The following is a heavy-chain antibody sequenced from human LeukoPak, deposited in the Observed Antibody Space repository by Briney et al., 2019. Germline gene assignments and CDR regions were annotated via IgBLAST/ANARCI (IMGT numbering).Heavy chain of an antibody. CDR3: ARDWDPWWYFDL. CDR1: GGSISSYY. CDR2: IYTSGST. V-gene: IGHV4-4*07. D-gene: IGHD1-26*01. J-gene: IGHJ2*01. Sequence: NPSETLSLTCTVSGGSISSYYWSWIRQPAGKGLEWIGRIYTSGSTNYNPSLKSRVTMSVDTSKNQFSLKLSPVTAADTAVYYCARDWDPWWYFDLWGRGTLVTVSS.